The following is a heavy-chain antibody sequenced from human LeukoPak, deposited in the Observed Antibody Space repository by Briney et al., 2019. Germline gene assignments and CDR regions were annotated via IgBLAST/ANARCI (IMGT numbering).Heavy chain of an antibody. Sequence: GESLKISCKGSGYSFVNYWIGWVRQTPGKGLEWMGILYPGDSETRYSPSFQGQVTISVDKSISTAFLQWSSVKASDTAIYYCVRATGDDGYFDYWGQGTLVTVSS. J-gene: IGHJ4*02. CDR3: VRATGDDGYFDY. CDR2: LYPGDSET. V-gene: IGHV5-51*01. CDR1: GYSFVNYW.